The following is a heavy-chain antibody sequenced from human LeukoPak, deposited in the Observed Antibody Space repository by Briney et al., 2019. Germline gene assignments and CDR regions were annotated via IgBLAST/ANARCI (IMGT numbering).Heavy chain of an antibody. J-gene: IGHJ4*02. CDR2: IYYSGST. CDR3: ARVDGDLVDY. D-gene: IGHD4-17*01. CDR1: GGSISSYY. V-gene: IGHV4-59*01. Sequence: SETLSLTCTVSGGSISSYYWSWIRQPPGKGLEWIGYIYYSGSTNYNPSLKSRVTISVDTSKNQFSLKLSSVTAADTAVYYRARVDGDLVDYWGQGTLVPVSS.